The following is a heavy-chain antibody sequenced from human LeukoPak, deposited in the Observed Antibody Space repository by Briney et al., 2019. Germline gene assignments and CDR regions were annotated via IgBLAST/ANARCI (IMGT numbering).Heavy chain of an antibody. CDR2: INHSGST. Sequence: SETLSLTCAVYGGSFSGYYWSWIRQPPGKGLEWIGEINHSGSTNYNPSLKSRVTIPVDTSKNQFSLKLSSVTAADTAVYYCARDDYGGSPYYYYYMDVWGKGTTVTVSS. CDR1: GGSFSGYY. D-gene: IGHD4-23*01. CDR3: ARDDYGGSPYYYYYMDV. J-gene: IGHJ6*03. V-gene: IGHV4-34*01.